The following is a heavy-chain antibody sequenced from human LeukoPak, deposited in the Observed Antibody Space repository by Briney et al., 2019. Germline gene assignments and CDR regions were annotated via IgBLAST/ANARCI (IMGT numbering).Heavy chain of an antibody. CDR3: ARIVGASDY. V-gene: IGHV4-39*01. J-gene: IGHJ4*02. Sequence: SETLSLTCTVSGGSISSSSYYWGWIRQPPGKGLEWVGSIYYSGSTYYNPSLKSRVTISVDTSKNQFSLKLSSVTAADTAVYYCARIVGASDYWGQGTLVTVSS. D-gene: IGHD1-26*01. CDR2: IYYSGST. CDR1: GGSISSSSYY.